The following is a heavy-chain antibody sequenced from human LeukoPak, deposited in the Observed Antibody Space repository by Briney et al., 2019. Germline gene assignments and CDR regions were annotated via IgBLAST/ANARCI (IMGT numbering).Heavy chain of an antibody. CDR3: ARDIPLAGEEEGPNWFDP. D-gene: IGHD6-19*01. CDR1: GFTFSSYG. V-gene: IGHV3-7*03. J-gene: IGHJ5*02. CDR2: IKQDGSEK. Sequence: GGSLRLSCAASGFTFSSYGMSWVRQAPGKGLEWVANIKQDGSEKYYVDSVKGRFTISRDNAKNSLYLQMNSLRAEDTAVYYCARDIPLAGEEEGPNWFDPWGQGSLVTVSS.